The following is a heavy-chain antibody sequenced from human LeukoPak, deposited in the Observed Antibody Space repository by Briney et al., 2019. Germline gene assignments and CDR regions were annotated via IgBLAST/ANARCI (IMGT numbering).Heavy chain of an antibody. CDR3: AKGRKQLVPDYYYYMDV. J-gene: IGHJ6*03. CDR1: GFTFSSYA. V-gene: IGHV3-23*01. Sequence: GGSLRLSCAASGFTFSSYAMSWVRQAPGKGLEWVSAISGSGGSTYYADSVKGRFTISRDNSKNTLNLQMNSLRAEDTAVYYCAKGRKQLVPDYYYYMDVWGKGTTVTVSS. CDR2: ISGSGGST. D-gene: IGHD6-6*01.